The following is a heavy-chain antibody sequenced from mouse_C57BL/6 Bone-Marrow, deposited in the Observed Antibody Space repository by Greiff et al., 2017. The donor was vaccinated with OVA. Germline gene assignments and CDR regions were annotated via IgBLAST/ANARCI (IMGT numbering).Heavy chain of an antibody. V-gene: IGHV1-59*01. CDR1: VYTFTSYW. Sequence: QVQLQQPGAELVRPGTSVKLSCKASVYTFTSYWMHWVKQRPGQGLEWIGVIDPSDSYTNYNQKFKGKATLTVDTSSSTAYMQRSSLTSEGSAVYYCARPYAIDYWGQGTSVTVSS. J-gene: IGHJ4*01. CDR2: IDPSDSYT. CDR3: ARPYAIDY.